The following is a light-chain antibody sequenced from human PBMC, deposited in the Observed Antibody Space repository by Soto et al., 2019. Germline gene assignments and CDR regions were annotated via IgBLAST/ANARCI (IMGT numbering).Light chain of an antibody. CDR3: WQQSNTPPIT. V-gene: IGKV3-20*01. Sequence: EIVFPQSPGPLSLSPGERATLSCRASAGVSSSYLAWYQQRPGQAPRLLIYGASSRATGIPDRFSGGGGGRTVSPTTSSREQPDYLANYCWQQSNTPPITFGQGTRLEIK. J-gene: IGKJ5*01. CDR1: AGVSSSY. CDR2: GAS.